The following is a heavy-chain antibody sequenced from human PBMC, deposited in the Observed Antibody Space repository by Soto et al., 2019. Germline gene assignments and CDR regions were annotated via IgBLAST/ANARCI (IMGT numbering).Heavy chain of an antibody. J-gene: IGHJ4*02. CDR1: GGSISSGGFY. V-gene: IGHV4-31*03. CDR3: AAGMRRYRMESLDY. D-gene: IGHD5-18*01. CDR2: IYYSGST. Sequence: SETLSLTCTVSGGSISSGGFYWSWIRQHPGKGLEWIGYIYYSGSTYYNPSLKSRVTISIDTSKNQFSLMLSSVTAADTAVYYCAAGMRRYRMESLDYWGQGTLVTVSS.